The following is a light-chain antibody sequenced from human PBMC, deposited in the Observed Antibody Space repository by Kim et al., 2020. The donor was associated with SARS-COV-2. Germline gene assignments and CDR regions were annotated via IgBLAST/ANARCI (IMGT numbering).Light chain of an antibody. CDR2: TND. J-gene: IGLJ2*01. V-gene: IGLV1-44*01. Sequence: GQRVTMSCSGSSANIGIHSVNWYQQIPGTAPKFLIYTNDQRPSGVPDGFSGSKSGTSASLAISGLQSEDEADYYCATWDDSLNAVVFGGGTKVTVL. CDR3: ATWDDSLNAVV. CDR1: SANIGIHS.